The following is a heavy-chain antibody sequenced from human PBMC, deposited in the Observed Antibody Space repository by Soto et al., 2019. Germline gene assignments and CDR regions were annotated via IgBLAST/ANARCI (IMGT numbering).Heavy chain of an antibody. D-gene: IGHD4-4*01. CDR1: GFTFTDFY. J-gene: IGHJ4*02. Sequence: EVQLVQSGGGLVQPGGSLRLSCVGSGFTFTDFYMNWVRQAPGKGLEWVANIRPDGTETNYVESVRGRFTTSRDNAKNSLFLQMNSLRADDTALYYLAGWGGHDYNYWGQGILVTVSS. CDR2: IRPDGTET. V-gene: IGHV3-7*03. CDR3: AGWGGHDYNY.